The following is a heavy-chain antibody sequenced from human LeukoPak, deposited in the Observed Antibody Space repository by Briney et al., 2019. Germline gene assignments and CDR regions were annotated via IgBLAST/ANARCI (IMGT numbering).Heavy chain of an antibody. CDR1: GGSISSGSYY. J-gene: IGHJ4*02. V-gene: IGHV4-61*02. CDR3: ARDRGSYGHGFGY. D-gene: IGHD5-18*01. Sequence: PSQTLSLTCTVSGGSISSGSYYWSWIRQPAGKGLEWIGRIYTSGSTNYNPSLKSRVTISVDTSKNQFSLKLSSVTAADTAVYYCARDRGSYGHGFGYWGQGTLVTVSS. CDR2: IYTSGST.